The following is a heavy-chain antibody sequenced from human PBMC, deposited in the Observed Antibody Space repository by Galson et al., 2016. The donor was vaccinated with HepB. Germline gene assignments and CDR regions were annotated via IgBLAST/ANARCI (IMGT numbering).Heavy chain of an antibody. J-gene: IGHJ4*02. CDR2: ISFDGSNT. Sequence: SLRLSCAASGFISSHHALHWVRQAPGKGLQWVAVISFDGSNTYYEDSVRGRFTISRDNSKNTVYLQMNRVRPEDTGLYYCARDLTYSGYVGYFDQWGQGALVTVSS. D-gene: IGHD5-12*01. V-gene: IGHV3-30-3*01. CDR3: ARDLTYSGYVGYFDQ. CDR1: GFISSHHA.